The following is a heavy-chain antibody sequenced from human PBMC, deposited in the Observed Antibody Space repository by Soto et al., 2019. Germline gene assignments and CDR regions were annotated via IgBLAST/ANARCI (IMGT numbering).Heavy chain of an antibody. CDR1: GFTFSSYA. CDR3: AKDKGGYSYGPDYYYGMDV. V-gene: IGHV3-23*01. J-gene: IGHJ6*02. CDR2: ISGSGGST. Sequence: GGSLRLSCAASGFTFSSYAMSWVRQAPGKGLEWVSAISGSGGSTYYADSVKGRFTISRDNSKNTLYLQMNSLRAEDTAVYYCAKDKGGYSYGPDYYYGMDVWGQGTTVTVSS. D-gene: IGHD5-18*01.